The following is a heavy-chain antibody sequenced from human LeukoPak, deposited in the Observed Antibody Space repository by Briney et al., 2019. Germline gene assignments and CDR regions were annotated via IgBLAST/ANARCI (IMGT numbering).Heavy chain of an antibody. CDR3: ARQTYVRGVDY. CDR2: IYYIGST. CDR1: GGSINNYY. Sequence: SETLSLTCTVSGGSINNYYWSWIRQPPGKGLEWMGYIYYIGSTYYHPSLKNRVTFSVDTSKNQFSLKLTSVTAADTAVYYCARQTYVRGVDYWGQGALVTVSS. D-gene: IGHD3-10*02. J-gene: IGHJ4*02. V-gene: IGHV4-59*08.